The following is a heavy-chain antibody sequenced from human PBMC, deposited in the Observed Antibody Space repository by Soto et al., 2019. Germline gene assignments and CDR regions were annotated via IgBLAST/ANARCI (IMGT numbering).Heavy chain of an antibody. CDR3: ARDRAPFYYYYISGYDANAYYFDY. D-gene: IGHD3-22*01. CDR1: GGTFSSYA. Sequence: ASVKVSCKASGGTFSSYAISWVRQAPGQGLEWMGGIIPIFGTANYAQKFQGRVTITADESTSTAYMELSSLRSEDTAVYYCARDRAPFYYYYISGYDANAYYFDYCGQGTLVTVSS. CDR2: IIPIFGTA. V-gene: IGHV1-69*13. J-gene: IGHJ4*02.